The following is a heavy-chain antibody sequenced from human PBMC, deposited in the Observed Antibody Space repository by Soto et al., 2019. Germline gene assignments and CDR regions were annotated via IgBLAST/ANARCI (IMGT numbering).Heavy chain of an antibody. J-gene: IGHJ5*02. CDR3: ARGTLSSAKRGWFDP. CDR2: IYHSGST. V-gene: IGHV4-38-2*01. D-gene: IGHD2-2*01. Sequence: PSETLSLTCAVSGYSISSNYYWGWIRQPPGKGLEWIGTIYHSGSTYYKPSLKSRVTISVGTSKNQFSLKLTSVTAADTAVYYCARGTLSSAKRGWFDPWGQGTLVTVSS. CDR1: GYSISSNYY.